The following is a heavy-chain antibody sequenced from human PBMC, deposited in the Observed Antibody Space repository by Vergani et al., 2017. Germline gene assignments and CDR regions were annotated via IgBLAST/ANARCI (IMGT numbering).Heavy chain of an antibody. CDR1: GFTFNTYT. Sequence: EVQLVESGGALVKPGGSLRLSCAASGFTFNTYTMNWVRQAPGKGLEWVSSISGGSNFIYYADSGKGRFTISRDNAKKSLYLQMNSLRAEDTAVYYCAREVTSQYYYYSMNVWGQGTTVTVSS. J-gene: IGHJ6*01. CDR2: ISGGSNFI. D-gene: IGHD4-23*01. V-gene: IGHV3-21*01. CDR3: AREVTSQYYYYSMNV.